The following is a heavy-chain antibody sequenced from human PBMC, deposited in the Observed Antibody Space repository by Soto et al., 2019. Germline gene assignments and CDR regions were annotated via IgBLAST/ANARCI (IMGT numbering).Heavy chain of an antibody. CDR3: ASNLYYYDSRGYGPN. CDR2: RSYDGSNK. J-gene: IGHJ4*02. D-gene: IGHD3-22*01. Sequence: QVQLVESGGGVVQPGRSLRLSCAASGFTFSSYAMHWVRQAPGKGLEWVAVRSYDGSNKYYADSVKGRFTISRDNSKNTLYLQMNSLRAEDTAVYYCASNLYYYDSRGYGPNWGQGTLVTVSS. V-gene: IGHV3-30-3*01. CDR1: GFTFSSYA.